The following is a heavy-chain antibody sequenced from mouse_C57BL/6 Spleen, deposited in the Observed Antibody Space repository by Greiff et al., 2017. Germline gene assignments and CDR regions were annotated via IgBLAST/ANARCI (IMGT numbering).Heavy chain of an antibody. V-gene: IGHV2-2*01. CDR2: IWSGGST. J-gene: IGHJ4*01. Sequence: QVQLKESGPGLVQPSQSLSITCTVSGFSLTSYGVHWVRQSPGKGLEWLGVIWSGGSTDYNAAFISRLSISKDNSKSQVFFKMNSLQADDTAIYYCARNWEITTVVAPMDYWGQGTSVTVSS. CDR3: ARNWEITTVVAPMDY. CDR1: GFSLTSYG. D-gene: IGHD1-1*01.